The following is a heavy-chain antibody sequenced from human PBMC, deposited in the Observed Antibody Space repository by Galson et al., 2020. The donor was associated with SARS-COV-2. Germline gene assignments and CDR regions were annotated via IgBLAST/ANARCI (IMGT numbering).Heavy chain of an antibody. D-gene: IGHD6-19*01. Sequence: GESLKISCAASGFIFSNYWMHWVRQAPGKGLVWVSHIDSYGRFTTHADSVRGRFTISRDSSKNTVYLQMNNLRVDDTAVYYCARDGQSRGGWAFDYWGQGTLVTVSS. CDR1: GFIFSNYW. CDR3: ARDGQSRGGWAFDY. V-gene: IGHV3-74*01. J-gene: IGHJ4*02. CDR2: IDSYGRFT.